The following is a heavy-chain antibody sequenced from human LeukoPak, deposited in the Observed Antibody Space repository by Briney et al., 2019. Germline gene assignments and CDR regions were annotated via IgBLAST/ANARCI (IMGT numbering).Heavy chain of an antibody. CDR2: IYYSGST. J-gene: IGHJ3*02. Sequence: SETLSLTCTVSGGSISSSSYYWGWIRQPPGKGLEWIGSIYYSGSTYYNPSLKSRVTISVDTSKNQFSLKLSSVTAAGTAVYYCARDGSGSYDAFDIWGQGTMVTVSS. D-gene: IGHD3-10*01. V-gene: IGHV4-39*02. CDR3: ARDGSGSYDAFDI. CDR1: GGSISSSSYY.